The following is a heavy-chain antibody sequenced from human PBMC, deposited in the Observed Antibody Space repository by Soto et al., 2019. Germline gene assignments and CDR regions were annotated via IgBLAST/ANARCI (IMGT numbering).Heavy chain of an antibody. J-gene: IGHJ4*01. CDR2: IYYTGTT. D-gene: IGHD3-22*01. CDR1: GSNISSYY. Sequence: SSETQSLTCSVSGSNISSYYWGWFRLPPGQGLQWVGYIYYTGTTSYNPSLKGRVTVSLDTSKKQFSLKLRSVTAADTAVYFCARLGGYYQAFDQWGQGALVTVSS. CDR3: ARLGGYYQAFDQ. V-gene: IGHV4-59*08.